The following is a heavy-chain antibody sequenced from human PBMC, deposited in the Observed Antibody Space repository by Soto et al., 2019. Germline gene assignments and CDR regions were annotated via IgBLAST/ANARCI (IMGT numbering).Heavy chain of an antibody. V-gene: IGHV4-31*03. CDR1: GGSISSGGYY. J-gene: IGHJ4*02. D-gene: IGHD3-22*01. Sequence: SETLSLTCTVSGGSISSGGYYWSWIRQHPGKGLEWIGYIYYSGSTYYNPSLKSRVTISVDTSKNQFSLKLSSVTAADTAVYYCARAGSSSGTIWSYFDYWGQGTLVTVSS. CDR2: IYYSGST. CDR3: ARAGSSSGTIWSYFDY.